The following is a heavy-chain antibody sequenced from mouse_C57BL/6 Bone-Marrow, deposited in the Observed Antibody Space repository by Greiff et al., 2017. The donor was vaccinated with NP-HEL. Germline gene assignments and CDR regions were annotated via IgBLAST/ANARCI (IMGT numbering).Heavy chain of an antibody. CDR3: ARSSTVCFDY. V-gene: IGHV7-3*01. CDR2: IRNKANGYTT. D-gene: IGHD1-1*01. Sequence: EVKLMESGGGLVQPGGSLSLSCAASGFTFTDYYMSWVRQPPGKALEWLGFIRNKANGYTTEYSASVKGRFTISRDNSQSILYLQMNALRAEDSATYYCARSSTVCFDYWGQGTTLTVSS. J-gene: IGHJ2*01. CDR1: GFTFTDYY.